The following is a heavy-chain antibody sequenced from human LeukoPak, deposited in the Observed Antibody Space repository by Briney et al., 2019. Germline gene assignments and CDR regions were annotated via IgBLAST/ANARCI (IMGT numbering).Heavy chain of an antibody. Sequence: ASVKVFCKASGYTFTSYYMHWVRQAPGQGLEWMGIINPSGGSTSYAQKFQGRATMTRDTSTSTVYMELSSLRSEDTAVYYCARDSPISGSYYGGLGYWGQGVLVTVSS. D-gene: IGHD1-26*01. CDR3: ARDSPISGSYYGGLGY. CDR2: INPSGGST. CDR1: GYTFTSYY. J-gene: IGHJ4*02. V-gene: IGHV1-46*01.